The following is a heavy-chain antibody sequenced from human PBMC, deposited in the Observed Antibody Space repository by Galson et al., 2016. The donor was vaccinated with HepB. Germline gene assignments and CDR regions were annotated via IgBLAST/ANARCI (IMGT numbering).Heavy chain of an antibody. J-gene: IGHJ1*01. CDR1: GYTFFSFG. CDR2: ISAYNGNT. Sequence: SVKVSCKASGYTFFSFGLNWVRQAPGQGLEWMGWISAYNGNTVYAERLQGRVTMTLDASTSTAYMELGSLRSDDTAVYYCAGDPGSGWGRFFQHWGQGTLVTVSS. D-gene: IGHD6-19*01. V-gene: IGHV1-18*01. CDR3: AGDPGSGWGRFFQH.